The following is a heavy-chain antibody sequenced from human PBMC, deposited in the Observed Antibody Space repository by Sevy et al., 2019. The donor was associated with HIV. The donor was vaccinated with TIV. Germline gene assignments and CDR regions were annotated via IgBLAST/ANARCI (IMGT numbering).Heavy chain of an antibody. D-gene: IGHD3-16*01. CDR3: ARDPFRAGYGAFDI. Sequence: GGSLRLSCAGSGFSFDRYWMSWVHQGPGKGLEWVAGVKDDGSERQYGNSVRGRFTVSRDNTKNSVYLQFDSPRDEDTAVYYCARDPFRAGYGAFDIWGQGTMVTVSS. V-gene: IGHV3-7*01. CDR1: GFSFDRYW. J-gene: IGHJ3*02. CDR2: VKDDGSER.